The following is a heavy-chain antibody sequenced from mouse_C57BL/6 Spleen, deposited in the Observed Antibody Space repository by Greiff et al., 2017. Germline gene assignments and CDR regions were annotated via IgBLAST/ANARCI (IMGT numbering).Heavy chain of an antibody. Sequence: EVQLLQSGAELVQPGASVKLSCTASGFNIKDYYMHWVKQRTEQGLEWIGRIDPEDGESTYASRFEDKATITADTSSNTAYLQLSSLTSEDTAVYYCASYYSNDPDAMDYWGQGTSVTVSS. CDR1: GFNIKDYY. V-gene: IGHV14-2*01. CDR3: ASYYSNDPDAMDY. CDR2: IDPEDGES. J-gene: IGHJ4*01. D-gene: IGHD2-5*01.